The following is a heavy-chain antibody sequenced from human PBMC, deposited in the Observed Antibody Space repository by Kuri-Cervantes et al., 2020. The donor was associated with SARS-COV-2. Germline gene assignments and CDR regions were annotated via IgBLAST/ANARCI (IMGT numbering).Heavy chain of an antibody. J-gene: IGHJ4*02. CDR3: AKGGDFWSGFTYFDS. Sequence: LSLTCAASGFTFRSSGMHWVRQAPGKGLEWVALLSNDGAHEYYADSGKGRFTISRDNFKNTLFLQMNSLRSEDTAMYYCAKGGDFWSGFTYFDSCGPGTLVTVSS. CDR2: LSNDGAHE. CDR1: GFTFRSSG. V-gene: IGHV3-30*18. D-gene: IGHD3-3*01.